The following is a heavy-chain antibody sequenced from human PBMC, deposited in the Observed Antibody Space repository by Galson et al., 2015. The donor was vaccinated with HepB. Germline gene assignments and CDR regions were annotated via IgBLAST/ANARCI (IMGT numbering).Heavy chain of an antibody. CDR3: AKDSSLLWFSLRGADGAFDI. J-gene: IGHJ3*02. V-gene: IGHV3-23*01. D-gene: IGHD3-10*01. Sequence: SLRLSCAASGFTFSSYAMSWVRQAPGKGLEWVSAISGSGGSTYYADSVKGRFTISRDNSKNTLYLQMNSLRAEDTAVYYCAKDSSLLWFSLRGADGAFDIWGQGTMVTVSS. CDR1: GFTFSSYA. CDR2: ISGSGGST.